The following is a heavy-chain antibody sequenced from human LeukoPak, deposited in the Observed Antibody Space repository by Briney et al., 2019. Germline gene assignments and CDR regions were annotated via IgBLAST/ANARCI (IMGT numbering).Heavy chain of an antibody. V-gene: IGHV4-39*07. CDR2: IYYSGST. D-gene: IGHD3-22*01. CDR3: ARDRGGGYYDSSGYCSDAFDI. CDR1: GGSISSSSYY. J-gene: IGHJ3*02. Sequence: SETLSLTCTVPGGSISSSSYYWGWIRQPPGKGLEWIGSIYYSGSTYYNPSLKSRVTISVDTSKNQFSLKLSSVTAADTAVYYCARDRGGGYYDSSGYCSDAFDIWGQGTMVTVSS.